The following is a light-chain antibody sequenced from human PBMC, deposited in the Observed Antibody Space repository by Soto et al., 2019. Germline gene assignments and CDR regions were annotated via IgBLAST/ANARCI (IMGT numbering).Light chain of an antibody. CDR1: QDIRYY. CDR2: DAS. Sequence: DIQMTQSPSSLSASVGDRVTITCQASQDIRYYLNWYQQKPGKAPKLLIYDASNLETGVPSRFSGSGSGTHFTFTISSLQPEDIATYYCQQYDNLLITFGQGTRLEIK. V-gene: IGKV1-33*01. J-gene: IGKJ5*01. CDR3: QQYDNLLIT.